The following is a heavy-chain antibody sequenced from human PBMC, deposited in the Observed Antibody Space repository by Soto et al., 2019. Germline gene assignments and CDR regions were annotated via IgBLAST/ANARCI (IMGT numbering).Heavy chain of an antibody. J-gene: IGHJ6*03. V-gene: IGHV3-11*01. CDR2: ISSSGSTI. D-gene: IGHD4-17*01. CDR3: ARVTPPRLGYGDYSQDDYYYYMDV. CDR1: GFTFSDYY. Sequence: QVQRVESGGGLVKPGGSLRLSCAASGFTFSDYYMSWIRQAPGKGREWVSYISSSGSTIYYADSVKGRFTISRDNAKNSLYLQMNSLRAEDTAVYYCARVTPPRLGYGDYSQDDYYYYMDVWGKGTTVTVSS.